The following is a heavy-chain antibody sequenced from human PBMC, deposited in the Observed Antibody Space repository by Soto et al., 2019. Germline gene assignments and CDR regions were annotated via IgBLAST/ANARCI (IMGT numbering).Heavy chain of an antibody. Sequence: PGGSLRLSCAASGFTFSSYGMHWVRQAPGKGLEWIGSIYYSGSTYYNPSLKSRVTISVDTSKNQFSLKLSSVTAADTAVYYCARNHVSIAARPDWFDPWGRGTLVTVSS. J-gene: IGHJ5*02. CDR2: IYYSGST. CDR1: GFTFSSYG. D-gene: IGHD6-6*01. V-gene: IGHV4-39*01. CDR3: ARNHVSIAARPDWFDP.